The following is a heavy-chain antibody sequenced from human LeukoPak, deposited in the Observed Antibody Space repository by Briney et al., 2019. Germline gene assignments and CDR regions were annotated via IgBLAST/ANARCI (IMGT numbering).Heavy chain of an antibody. Sequence: PSETLSLTCTVSGGSISSSSYYWGWIRQPPGKGLEWFGSIYYSGNTYYNPSLKSRVTISVDTSKNQVSLKLSSVTAADTAVYYCATYGRSYYYGSGSYYKMLEFDPWGQGTLVTVSS. CDR3: ATYGRSYYYGSGSYYKMLEFDP. J-gene: IGHJ5*02. D-gene: IGHD3-10*01. CDR1: GGSISSSSYY. V-gene: IGHV4-39*01. CDR2: IYYSGNT.